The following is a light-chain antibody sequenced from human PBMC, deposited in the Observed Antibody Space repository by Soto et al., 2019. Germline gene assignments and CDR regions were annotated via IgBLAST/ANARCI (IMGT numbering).Light chain of an antibody. CDR3: QAWDSSTVV. Sequence: SYELTQPPSVSVSPGQTASITCSGDKLGEKYACWYQHKPGQSPVLVIYQDSKRRSGIPERFSGSNSGNTAPLTISGTQAMDEADYYCQAWDSSTVVFGVGTKLTVL. J-gene: IGLJ2*01. CDR1: KLGEKY. CDR2: QDS. V-gene: IGLV3-1*01.